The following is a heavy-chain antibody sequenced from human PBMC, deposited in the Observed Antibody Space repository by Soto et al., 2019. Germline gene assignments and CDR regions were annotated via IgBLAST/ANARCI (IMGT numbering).Heavy chain of an antibody. D-gene: IGHD2-2*01. CDR2: IRYSGST. CDR1: GGSVSPYY. CDR3: AKGGTSSPPFDY. Sequence: QVQLQESGPGLVKPSETLSLTCTVSGGSVSPYYWSWIRQSPGKGLEWIGNIRYSGSTDYNPSLMSRVTISIDTSTNQFSLKLTSVTAADMAVYYCAKGGTSSPPFDYWGQGTLVTVSS. V-gene: IGHV4-59*02. J-gene: IGHJ4*02.